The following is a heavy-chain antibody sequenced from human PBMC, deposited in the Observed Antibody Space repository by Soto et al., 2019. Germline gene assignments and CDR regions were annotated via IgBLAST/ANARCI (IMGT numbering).Heavy chain of an antibody. CDR1: GFTVSSNY. CDR3: ARDSYYYGSGSSV. CDR2: IYSGGST. D-gene: IGHD3-10*01. V-gene: IGHV3-66*01. Sequence: GGSLRLSCAASGFTVSSNYMSWVRQAPGKGLEWVSVIYSGGSTYYADSVKGRFTISRDNSKNTLYLQMNSLRAEDTAVYYCARDSYYYGSGSSVWGQGTLVTVSS. J-gene: IGHJ4*02.